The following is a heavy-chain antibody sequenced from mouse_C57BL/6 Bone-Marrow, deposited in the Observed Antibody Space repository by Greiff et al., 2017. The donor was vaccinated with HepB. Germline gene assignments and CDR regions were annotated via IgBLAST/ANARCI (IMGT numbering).Heavy chain of an antibody. CDR2: IYPGDGDT. J-gene: IGHJ3*01. CDR3: ARLYGSSAWFAY. CDR1: GYAFSSSW. V-gene: IGHV1-82*01. Sequence: QVQLQQSGPELVKPGASVKISCKASGYAFSSSWMNWVKQRPGQGLEWIGRIYPGDGDTNYNGKFKGKATLTADKSSSTAYMQLSSLTSEDSAVYCGARLYGSSAWFAYWGQGALVTVSA. D-gene: IGHD1-1*01.